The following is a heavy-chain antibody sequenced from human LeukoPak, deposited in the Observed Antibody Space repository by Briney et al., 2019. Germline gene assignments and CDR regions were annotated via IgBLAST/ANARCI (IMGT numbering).Heavy chain of an antibody. CDR2: ISGSGGST. CDR1: GFTFSTYA. CDR3: AKALTGTTPPYWFDP. D-gene: IGHD1-7*01. Sequence: GGSLRLSCAASGFTFSTYAMSWVRQAPGKGLEWVSAISGSGGSTYYADSVKGRFTISRDNSKNTLYLQMNSLRAEDTAVYYCAKALTGTTPPYWFDPWGQGTLVTVSS. J-gene: IGHJ5*02. V-gene: IGHV3-23*01.